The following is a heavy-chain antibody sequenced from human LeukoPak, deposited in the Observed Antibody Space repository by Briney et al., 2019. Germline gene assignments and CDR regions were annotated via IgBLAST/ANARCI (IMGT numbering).Heavy chain of an antibody. Sequence: ASVKVSCKASGYTFTSYTMNWVRQAPGQGLEWMGWINTNTGNPTYAQGFTGRFVFSLDTSVNTAYLQISSLKAEDTAVYYCATLSSGWSGYYYGMDVWGQGTTVTVSS. V-gene: IGHV7-4-1*02. D-gene: IGHD6-19*01. CDR1: GYTFTSYT. CDR3: ATLSSGWSGYYYGMDV. J-gene: IGHJ6*02. CDR2: INTNTGNP.